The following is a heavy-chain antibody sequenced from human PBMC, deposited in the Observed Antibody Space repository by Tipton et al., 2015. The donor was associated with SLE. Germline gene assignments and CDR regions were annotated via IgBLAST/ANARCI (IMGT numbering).Heavy chain of an antibody. CDR1: GGSISSSSYY. D-gene: IGHD1-26*01. CDR3: ARGGSYYLRYFDL. Sequence: TLSLTCTVSGGSISSSSYYWGWIRQPPGKGLEWIGSIYYSGSTHYNPSLKSRVTISVDTSKNQFSLKLSSVTAADTAVYYCARGGSYYLRYFDLWGRGTLVTVSS. V-gene: IGHV4-39*01. CDR2: IYYSGST. J-gene: IGHJ2*01.